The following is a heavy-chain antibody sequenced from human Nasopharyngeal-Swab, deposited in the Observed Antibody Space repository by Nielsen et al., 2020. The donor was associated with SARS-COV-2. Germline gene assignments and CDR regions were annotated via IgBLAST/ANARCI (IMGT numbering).Heavy chain of an antibody. V-gene: IGHV4-31*02. CDR2: IYYSGST. J-gene: IGHJ4*02. D-gene: IGHD3-3*01. Sequence: WIRQPPGKGLEWIGYIYYSGSTYYNPSLKSRLTISEDTSKNQFSLKLSSVTAADTAVYYCARAPTVFGVVITAFDYWGQGALVTVSS. CDR3: ARAPTVFGVVITAFDY.